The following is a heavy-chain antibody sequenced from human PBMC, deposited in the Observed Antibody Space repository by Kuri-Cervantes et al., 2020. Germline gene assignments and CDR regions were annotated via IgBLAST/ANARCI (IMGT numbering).Heavy chain of an antibody. V-gene: IGHV3-23*01. Sequence: GESLKISCAASGFTFSNYAMSWVRQAPGKGLEWVSAISGPASSTYYADSVKGRFTISRDNSKNTLYLQMNSLRAEDTAVYYCAKMVAGGYYYFDYWGQGTLVTVSS. CDR3: AKMVAGGYYYFDY. CDR2: ISGPASST. CDR1: GFTFSNYA. J-gene: IGHJ4*02. D-gene: IGHD3-22*01.